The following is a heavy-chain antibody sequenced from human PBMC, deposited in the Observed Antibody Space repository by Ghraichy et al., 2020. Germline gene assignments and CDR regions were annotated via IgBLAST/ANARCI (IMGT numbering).Heavy chain of an antibody. CDR1: GFTFSSYD. CDR3: AKLAYGGRDY. Sequence: GGSLRLSCAASGFTFSSYDMHWVHQAPGKGLEWVAFIRNDGSNKYYADSVKGRFTIPRVNSKNTLYLQMNSLRAEDTAVYYCAKLAYGGRDYWGQGTLVTVSS. V-gene: IGHV3-30*02. CDR2: IRNDGSNK. D-gene: IGHD4-23*01. J-gene: IGHJ4*02.